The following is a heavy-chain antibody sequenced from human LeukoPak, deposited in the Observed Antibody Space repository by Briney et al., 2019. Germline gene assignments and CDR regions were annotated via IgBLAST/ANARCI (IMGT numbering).Heavy chain of an antibody. CDR1: GGYINTGSYY. Sequence: PSETLSLTCTVTGGYINTGSYYWSWIRQPAGKGLEWIGRIYASGKTNYSPSLESRVTISVDTSRNQFSLKLNSVTAADTAVYYCASDRIEVDAFDIWGQGTMVTVSS. CDR2: IYASGKT. D-gene: IGHD2-15*01. J-gene: IGHJ3*02. CDR3: ASDRIEVDAFDI. V-gene: IGHV4-61*02.